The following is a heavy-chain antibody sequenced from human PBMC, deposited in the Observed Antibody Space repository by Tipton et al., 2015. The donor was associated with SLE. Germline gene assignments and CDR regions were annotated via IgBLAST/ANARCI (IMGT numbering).Heavy chain of an antibody. D-gene: IGHD6-13*01. CDR1: GVSFSSYY. J-gene: IGHJ4*02. CDR3: ARRRGSSWYEDYFDY. V-gene: IGHV4-59*01. Sequence: TLSLTCTVSGVSFSSYYWSWIRQSPGKRLEWIGYVFYTGSTKYNPSLDSRVTISVDTSKNQFSLKLSSVTAADTAVYYCARRRGSSWYEDYFDYWGQGTLVTVSS. CDR2: VFYTGST.